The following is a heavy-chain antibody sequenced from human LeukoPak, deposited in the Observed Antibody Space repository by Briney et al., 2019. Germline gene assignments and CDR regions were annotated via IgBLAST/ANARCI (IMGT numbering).Heavy chain of an antibody. V-gene: IGHV1-69*04. CDR1: GGTFSSYA. J-gene: IGHJ4*02. D-gene: IGHD2-2*01. CDR2: IIPILGIA. CDR3: AKVPYCSSTSCYEFY. Sequence: ASVKVSCKASGGTFSSYAISWVRQAPGQGLEWMGRIIPILGIANYAQKFQGRVTITADKSTSTAYMELSSLRSEDTAVYYCAKVPYCSSTSCYEFYWGQGTLVTVSS.